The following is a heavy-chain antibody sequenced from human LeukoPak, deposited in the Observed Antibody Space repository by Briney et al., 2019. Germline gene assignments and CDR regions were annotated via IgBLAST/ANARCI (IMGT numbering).Heavy chain of an antibody. V-gene: IGHV4-34*01. J-gene: IGHJ3*01. D-gene: IGHD3-22*01. CDR3: ARELRYDNSDSGAF. CDR2: MNRSGGT. Sequence: PSETLSLTCTVYGGSFSGFFWSWIRQPPGKGLEWIGEMNRSGGTNYNPSLKGRVTMSADTSKNHFSLKLTSVTAADTALYYCARELRYDNSDSGAFWGQGTVVTVSS. CDR1: GGSFSGFF.